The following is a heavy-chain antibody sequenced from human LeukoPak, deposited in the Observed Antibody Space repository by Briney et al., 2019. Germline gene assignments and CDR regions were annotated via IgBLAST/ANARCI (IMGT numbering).Heavy chain of an antibody. J-gene: IGHJ6*03. CDR3: ARQGGGYDPYYYYYMDV. V-gene: IGHV4-39*01. CDR2: IYYSGST. CDR1: GGSISSSSYY. D-gene: IGHD5-12*01. Sequence: PSETLSLTCTVSGGSISSSSYYWGWIRQPPGKGLEWIGSIYYSGSTYYNPSLKSRVTISVDTSKNQFSLKLSSVAAADTAVYYCARQGGGYDPYYYYYMDVWGKGTTVTVSS.